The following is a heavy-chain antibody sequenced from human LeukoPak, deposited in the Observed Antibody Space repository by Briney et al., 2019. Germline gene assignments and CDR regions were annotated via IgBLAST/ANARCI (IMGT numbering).Heavy chain of an antibody. V-gene: IGHV4-39*01. CDR2: IYYSGST. J-gene: IGHJ4*02. CDR1: GGSISSSSYY. CDR3: ARHIRPGYCDYVWGSYRIFDY. D-gene: IGHD3-16*02. Sequence: SETLSLTCTVSGGSISSSSYYWGWIRQPPGKGLEWIGSIYYSGSTYYNPSLKSRVTISVDTSKNQFSLKLSSVTAADTAVYYCARHIRPGYCDYVWGSYRIFDYWGQGTLVTVSS.